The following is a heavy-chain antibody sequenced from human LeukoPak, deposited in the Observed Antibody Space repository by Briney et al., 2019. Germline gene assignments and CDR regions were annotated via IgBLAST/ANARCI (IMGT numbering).Heavy chain of an antibody. J-gene: IGHJ4*02. D-gene: IGHD3-10*01. V-gene: IGHV4-59*11. CDR3: ASRPADTTWYGVFDY. CDR1: GGSINSHY. Sequence: SETLSLTCSVSGGSINSHYWSWIRQSPGKRLEWIGYIFNTGNTNYNPSLASRVTMSVDTSRAQFFLRLSPVTAADTAIYYCASRPADTTWYGVFDYWSQGTLVNVSS. CDR2: IFNTGNT.